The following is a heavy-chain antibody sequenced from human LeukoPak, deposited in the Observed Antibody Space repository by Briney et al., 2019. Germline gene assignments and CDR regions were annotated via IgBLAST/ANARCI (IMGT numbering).Heavy chain of an antibody. J-gene: IGHJ5*02. CDR1: GYSFTSYW. Sequence: GESLKISCKGSGYSFTSYWIGWVRQMPGKGLVWMGIIYPGDSDTRYSPSFQGQVTTSADKSISTAYLQWSSLKASDTAMYYCARTLTVQYNWFDPWGQGTLVTVSS. CDR2: IYPGDSDT. CDR3: ARTLTVQYNWFDP. D-gene: IGHD2-8*02. V-gene: IGHV5-51*01.